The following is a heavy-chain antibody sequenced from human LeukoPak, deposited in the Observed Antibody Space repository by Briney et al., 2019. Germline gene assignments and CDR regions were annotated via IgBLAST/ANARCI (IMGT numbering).Heavy chain of an antibody. CDR2: IYYTGTT. CDR3: ARHVWMGAKTRPDY. V-gene: IGHV4-39*01. J-gene: IGHJ4*02. CDR1: GGSISSNSYY. Sequence: PSETLSLTCIDSGGSISSNSYYWGWIRQPPGKGLEWIGSIYYTGTTYYNPSLKSRVTISVDTSKNQFSLKLSSVTAADTAVYYCARHVWMGAKTRPDYWGQGTLVTVSS. D-gene: IGHD1-26*01.